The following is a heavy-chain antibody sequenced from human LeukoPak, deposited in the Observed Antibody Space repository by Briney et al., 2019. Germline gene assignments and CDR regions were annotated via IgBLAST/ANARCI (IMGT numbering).Heavy chain of an antibody. CDR2: INHSGST. D-gene: IGHD3-10*01. J-gene: IGHJ6*03. Sequence: PSETLSLTCAVYGESFSGYYWSWIRQPPGKGLEWIGEINHSGSTNYNPSLKSRVTISVDTSKNQFSLKLSSVTAADTAVYYCARGPHYYGSGSYYKPQPLYYYYYMDVWGKGTTVTVSS. CDR1: GESFSGYY. CDR3: ARGPHYYGSGSYYKPQPLYYYYYMDV. V-gene: IGHV4-34*01.